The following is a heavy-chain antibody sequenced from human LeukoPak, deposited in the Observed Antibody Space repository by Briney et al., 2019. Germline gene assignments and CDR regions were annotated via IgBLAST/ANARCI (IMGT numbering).Heavy chain of an antibody. CDR2: ISYDGSNK. CDR3: SKDLGIAAAGRADYFDD. J-gene: IGHJ4*02. V-gene: IGHV3-30*18. CDR1: GFTFSSYG. D-gene: IGHD6-13*01. Sequence: GGSLTLSCAASGFTFSSYGMHWVRQAPGKGLEWVAVISYDGSNKYYADSVKGRFTISRDNSKNTLYLQMNSLRAEDTAVYYCSKDLGIAAAGRADYFDDWGQGTLVTVA.